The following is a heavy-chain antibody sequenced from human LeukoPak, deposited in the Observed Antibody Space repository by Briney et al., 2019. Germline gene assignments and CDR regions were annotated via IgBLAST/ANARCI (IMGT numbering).Heavy chain of an antibody. D-gene: IGHD3-10*01. V-gene: IGHV3-13*01. J-gene: IGHJ6*02. CDR2: IGKAGDT. CDR3: VRDPSGHGMDV. Sequence: GGSLRLSCAASGFTFSTYDMHWVRHVTGKGLEWVSMIGKAGDTYYPGSVKGRFTISRENAKNSLYLQMNSLRVGDTAVYYCVRDPSGHGMDVWGRGTTVTVSS. CDR1: GFTFSTYD.